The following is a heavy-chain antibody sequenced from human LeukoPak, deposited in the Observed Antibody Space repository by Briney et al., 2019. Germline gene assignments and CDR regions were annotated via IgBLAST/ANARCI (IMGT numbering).Heavy chain of an antibody. V-gene: IGHV3-48*03. CDR1: GFTFSSYE. D-gene: IGHD3-3*01. Sequence: GGSLRLSCAASGFTFSSYEMNWVRQAPGKGLEWVSYISSSGSTIYYADSVKGRFTIPRDNAKNSLYLQMNSLRAEDTAVYYCARAEGRLHTIFGVANWGYYYGMDVWGQGTTVTVSS. CDR3: ARAEGRLHTIFGVANWGYYYGMDV. CDR2: ISSSGSTI. J-gene: IGHJ6*02.